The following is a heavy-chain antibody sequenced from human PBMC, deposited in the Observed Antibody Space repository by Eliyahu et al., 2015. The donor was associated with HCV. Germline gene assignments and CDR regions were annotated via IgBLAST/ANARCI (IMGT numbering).Heavy chain of an antibody. J-gene: IGHJ5*02. Sequence: EVQLVESGGGLVKPGGSLRLSCAASGFTFSSYSMNWVRQAPGKGLEWVSSISSSSSYIYYADSVKGRFTISRDNAKNSLYLQMNSLRAEDTAVYYCARDSRIAVARPANWFDPWGQGTLVTVSS. D-gene: IGHD6-19*01. V-gene: IGHV3-21*01. CDR2: ISSSSSYI. CDR1: GFTFSSYS. CDR3: ARDSRIAVARPANWFDP.